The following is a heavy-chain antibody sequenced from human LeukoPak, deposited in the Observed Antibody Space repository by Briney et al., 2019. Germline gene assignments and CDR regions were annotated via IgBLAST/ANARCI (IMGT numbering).Heavy chain of an antibody. Sequence: ASVKVSCKASGYTFTSYGISWVRQAPGQGLEWMGWISAYNGNTNYAKKLQGRVTMTTDTSTSTAYMELRSLRSDDTAVYYCARELRITMVRGVIIKGRSFDYWGQGTLVTVSS. CDR2: ISAYNGNT. CDR1: GYTFTSYG. CDR3: ARELRITMVRGVIIKGRSFDY. D-gene: IGHD3-10*01. V-gene: IGHV1-18*01. J-gene: IGHJ4*02.